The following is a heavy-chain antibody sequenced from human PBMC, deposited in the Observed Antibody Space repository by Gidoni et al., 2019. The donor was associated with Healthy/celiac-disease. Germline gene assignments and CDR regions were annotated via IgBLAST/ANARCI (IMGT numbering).Heavy chain of an antibody. Sequence: QMQLVQSGPEVKKPGTSVKVSCKASGFTFTSPAVQWVRQARGQRLEWIGWIVVGSGNTNYAQKFQERVTITRDMSTSTAYMELSSLRSEDTAVYYCAGEGNCSGGSCLYYYYYGMDVWGQGTTVTVSS. V-gene: IGHV1-58*01. J-gene: IGHJ6*02. CDR3: AGEGNCSGGSCLYYYYYGMDV. D-gene: IGHD2-15*01. CDR1: GFTFTSPA. CDR2: IVVGSGNT.